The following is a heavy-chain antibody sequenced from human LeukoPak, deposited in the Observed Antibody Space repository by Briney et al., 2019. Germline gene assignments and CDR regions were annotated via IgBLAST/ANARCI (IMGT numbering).Heavy chain of an antibody. CDR1: GGSISSSSYY. V-gene: IGHV4-39*07. CDR2: IYYSGST. J-gene: IGHJ4*02. Sequence: SETLSLTCTVSGGSISSSSYYWGWIRQPPGKGLEWIGSIYYSGSTYYNPSLKSRVTISVDTSKNQFSLKLSSVTAEDTAVYYCARTTVTVSHFDYWGQGTLVTVSS. D-gene: IGHD4-17*01. CDR3: ARTTVTVSHFDY.